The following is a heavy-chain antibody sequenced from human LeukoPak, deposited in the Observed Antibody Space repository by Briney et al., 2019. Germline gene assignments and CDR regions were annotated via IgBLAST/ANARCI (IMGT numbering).Heavy chain of an antibody. Sequence: PGGSLRLSCAASGFPFSDFYMSWLRQAPGKGLEWVSYISSSATTIYYTDSVKGRFTISSDNAESSLYLQMNNLRAEDTAVYYCAKDRWGKYYFDYWGLGTLVTVSS. J-gene: IGHJ4*02. CDR1: GFPFSDFY. CDR2: ISSSATTI. D-gene: IGHD7-27*01. V-gene: IGHV3-11*01. CDR3: AKDRWGKYYFDY.